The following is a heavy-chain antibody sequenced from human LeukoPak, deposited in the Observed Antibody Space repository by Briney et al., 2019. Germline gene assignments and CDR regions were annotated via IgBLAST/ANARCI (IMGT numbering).Heavy chain of an antibody. V-gene: IGHV3-23*01. J-gene: IGHJ6*03. D-gene: IGHD2-2*01. CDR1: GFTFSNSA. CDR2: ISGSGGST. CDR3: ARYIVVRGMDV. Sequence: GGSLRLSCAASGFTFSNSAMTWVRQAPGKGLEWVSSISGSGGSTYYADSVKGRFTISRDNSKNTLYLQMNSLRAEDTAVYYCARYIVVRGMDVWGKGTTVTISS.